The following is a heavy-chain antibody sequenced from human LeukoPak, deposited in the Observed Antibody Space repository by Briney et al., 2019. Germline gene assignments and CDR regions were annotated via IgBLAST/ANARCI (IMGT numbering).Heavy chain of an antibody. V-gene: IGHV3-23*01. D-gene: IGHD1-26*01. CDR1: GFTFSSYS. J-gene: IGHJ2*01. Sequence: GGSLRLSCVASGFTFSSYSMNWVRQAPRKGLEWVSSISASGGGTLYADSVKGRGTISRDNSKNTLYLQMHSLRAEDTAVYSCAKNLLGRDAFSWYFDLWGRGTLVTVSS. CDR3: AKNLLGRDAFSWYFDL. CDR2: ISASGGGT.